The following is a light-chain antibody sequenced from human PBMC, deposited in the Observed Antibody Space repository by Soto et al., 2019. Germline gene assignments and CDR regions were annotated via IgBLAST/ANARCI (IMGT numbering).Light chain of an antibody. V-gene: IGKV3-20*01. CDR3: QQRGGSPPTWT. CDR2: DAS. Sequence: EIVLTQSPGTLSLSPGERATLSCRASQSVSNNYLAWYQQKPGQAPRLLIYDASNRATGIPDRFTGSGSGTDFTLIISRLEPEDFAVYYCQQRGGSPPTWTFGQGTKVDIK. CDR1: QSVSNNY. J-gene: IGKJ1*01.